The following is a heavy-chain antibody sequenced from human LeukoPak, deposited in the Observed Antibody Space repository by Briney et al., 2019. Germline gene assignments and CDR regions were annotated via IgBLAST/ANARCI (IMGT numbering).Heavy chain of an antibody. V-gene: IGHV3-7*01. J-gene: IGHJ4*02. CDR3: AKLLRDGYNYARYYFDY. D-gene: IGHD5-24*01. CDR2: IKQDGSAK. Sequence: GGSLRLSCAASGFTFSSHWMSWVRQAPGKGLEWVANIKQDGSAKYYVDSVRGRFTISRDNAKTSLYLQMNSLRAEDTAVYYCAKLLRDGYNYARYYFDYWGQGTLVTVSS. CDR1: GFTFSSHW.